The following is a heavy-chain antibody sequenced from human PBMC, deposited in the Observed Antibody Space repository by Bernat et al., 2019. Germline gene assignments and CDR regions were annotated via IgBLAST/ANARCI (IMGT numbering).Heavy chain of an antibody. CDR1: GFIFNNAW. CDR3: TTNSWYGGDY. CDR2: IKSRADGGTT. Sequence: EVQLVESGGGLVKPGGSLRLSCAVSGFIFNNAWMSWVRQAPGKGLEWVGRIKSRADGGTTDYAAPVKGRFTISRDDSKNTLYLQINSLKTEDTVVYYCTTNSWYGGDYWGQGTLVTVSS. D-gene: IGHD3-16*01. V-gene: IGHV3-15*01. J-gene: IGHJ4*02.